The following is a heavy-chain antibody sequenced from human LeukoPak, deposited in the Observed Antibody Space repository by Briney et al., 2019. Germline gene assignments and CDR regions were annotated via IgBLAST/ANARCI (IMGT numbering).Heavy chain of an antibody. Sequence: PGGSLRLSCAASGFTVSSNYMSWVRQAPGKGLEWVSVIYSGGSTYYADSVKGRFTISRDNSTKTLYLQMNSLRAEDTAVYYWTRDRKYYDILTGYYIAGGDYGVDVWGQGTTVTVSS. D-gene: IGHD3-9*01. CDR2: IYSGGST. V-gene: IGHV3-66*01. CDR3: TRDRKYYDILTGYYIAGGDYGVDV. J-gene: IGHJ6*02. CDR1: GFTVSSNY.